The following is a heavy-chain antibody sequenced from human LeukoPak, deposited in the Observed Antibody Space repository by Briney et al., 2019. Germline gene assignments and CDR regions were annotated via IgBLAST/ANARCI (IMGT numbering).Heavy chain of an antibody. Sequence: GSLRLPCSASGITFRSQYLKRVRQAPGKGPEWVSSISSSSSYIYYADSVKGRFTISRDNAKNSLYLQMNSLRAEDTAVYYCARRGGSSGGDFDYWGQGTLVTVSS. CDR2: ISSSSSYI. J-gene: IGHJ4*02. D-gene: IGHD6-6*01. CDR3: ARRGGSSGGDFDY. V-gene: IGHV3-21*01. CDR1: GITFRSQY.